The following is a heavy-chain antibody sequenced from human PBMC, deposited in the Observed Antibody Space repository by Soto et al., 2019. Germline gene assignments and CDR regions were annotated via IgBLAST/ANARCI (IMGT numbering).Heavy chain of an antibody. V-gene: IGHV4-39*01. D-gene: IGHD3-22*01. Sequence: SETLSLTCTISGGSISSSSYYWGWIRQPPGKGLEWIGSIYYSGSTYYNPSLKSRVSISVDTSKNQFSLKLSSVTAADTAVYYCARKAYYYDSSGYYIVDYWGQGTLVTVSS. CDR3: ARKAYYYDSSGYYIVDY. CDR2: IYYSGST. CDR1: GGSISSSSYY. J-gene: IGHJ4*02.